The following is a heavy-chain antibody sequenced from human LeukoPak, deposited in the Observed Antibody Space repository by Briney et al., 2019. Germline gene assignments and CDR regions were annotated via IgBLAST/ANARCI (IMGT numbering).Heavy chain of an antibody. D-gene: IGHD2-2*01. Sequence: ASVKVFCKASGYTFTGYYMHWVRQAPGQGLEWMGWINPNSGGTNYAQKFQGRVTMTRDTSISTAYMELSRLRSDDTAVYYCARDGEDIVVVPAASDYWGQGTLVTVSS. CDR2: INPNSGGT. CDR1: GYTFTGYY. J-gene: IGHJ4*02. V-gene: IGHV1-2*02. CDR3: ARDGEDIVVVPAASDY.